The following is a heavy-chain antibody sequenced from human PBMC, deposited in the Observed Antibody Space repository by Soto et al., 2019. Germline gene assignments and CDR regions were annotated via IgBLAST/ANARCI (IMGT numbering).Heavy chain of an antibody. J-gene: IGHJ2*01. CDR2: IWYDGSNK. CDR1: GFTFSSYG. D-gene: IGHD5-12*01. CDR3: ARDEAVATIPYWYFDL. V-gene: IGHV3-33*01. Sequence: QVQLEESGGGVVQPGRSLRLSCAASGFTFSSYGMHWVRQAPGKGLEWVAVIWYDGSNKYYADSVKGRFTISRDNSKNTLYLQMNSLRAEDTAVYYCARDEAVATIPYWYFDLWGRGTLVTVSS.